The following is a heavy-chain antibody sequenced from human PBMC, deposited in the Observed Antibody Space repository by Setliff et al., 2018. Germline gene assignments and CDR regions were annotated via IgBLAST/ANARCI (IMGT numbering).Heavy chain of an antibody. V-gene: IGHV4-59*01. D-gene: IGHD5-18*01. CDR1: GGSLSSFY. CDR3: ARDRTAYSYGLDV. Sequence: SETLSLTCTVSGGSLSSFYWSWIRQPPGKGLEWIGYIYHNGNTNFNPSLKTRVTMSVDTSKNQFALNLRSVTAADSAVYYCARDRTAYSYGLDVWGQGTTVTVSS. CDR2: IYHNGNT. J-gene: IGHJ6*02.